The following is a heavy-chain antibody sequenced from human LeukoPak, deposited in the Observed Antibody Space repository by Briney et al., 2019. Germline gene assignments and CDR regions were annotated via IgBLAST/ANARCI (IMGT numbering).Heavy chain of an antibody. J-gene: IGHJ4*02. Sequence: GGSLRLSCTASRFTFSSYAMSWVRQAPGKGLEWVSDISGRFSISRDNPKNTLYLQMNSLRAEDTAVYYCAKAAGSELTDYFDYWGQGTLVTVSS. CDR1: RFTFSSYA. CDR2: IS. CDR3: AKAAGSELTDYFDY. D-gene: IGHD1-7*01. V-gene: IGHV3-23*01.